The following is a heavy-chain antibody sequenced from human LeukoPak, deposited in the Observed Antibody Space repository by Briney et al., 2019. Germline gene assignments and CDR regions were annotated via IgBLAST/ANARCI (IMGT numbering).Heavy chain of an antibody. CDR3: ARDQATAMFDY. Sequence: PGGSLRLSCAASGFTFSSYWMHWVRQAPGKGLVWVSRINGDGGSTTYADSVKGRFTISRDNAKNTLYLQMNSLRAEDTAVYYCARDQATAMFDYWAQGTLVTVSS. D-gene: IGHD5-18*01. J-gene: IGHJ4*02. V-gene: IGHV3-74*01. CDR2: INGDGGST. CDR1: GFTFSSYW.